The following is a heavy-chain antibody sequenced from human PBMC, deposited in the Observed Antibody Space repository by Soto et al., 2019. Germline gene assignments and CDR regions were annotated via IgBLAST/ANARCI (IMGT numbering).Heavy chain of an antibody. Sequence: SVKVSCKASGGTFSSYAVSWVRQAPGQGLEWMGGIIPIFGTANYAQKFQGRVTITADESTSTAYMELSSLRSEDTAVYYCATPKSVNYYDSSGYSNWFDPWGQGTLVTVSS. J-gene: IGHJ5*02. CDR3: ATPKSVNYYDSSGYSNWFDP. D-gene: IGHD3-22*01. CDR2: IIPIFGTA. V-gene: IGHV1-69*13. CDR1: GGTFSSYA.